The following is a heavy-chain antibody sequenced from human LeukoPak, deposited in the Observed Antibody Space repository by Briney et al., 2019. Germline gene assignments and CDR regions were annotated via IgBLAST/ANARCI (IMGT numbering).Heavy chain of an antibody. J-gene: IGHJ4*02. V-gene: IGHV4-39*01. CDR2: IYYSGST. CDR1: GGSISSSSYY. Sequence: SETLSLTCTVSGGSISSSSYYWGWIRQPPGKGLEWIGSIYYSGSTYYNPSLKSRVTISVDTSKNQFSLKLSSVTAADTAVCYCASTKNYYDSSGSEGGDYWGQGTLVTVSS. CDR3: ASTKNYYDSSGSEGGDY. D-gene: IGHD3-22*01.